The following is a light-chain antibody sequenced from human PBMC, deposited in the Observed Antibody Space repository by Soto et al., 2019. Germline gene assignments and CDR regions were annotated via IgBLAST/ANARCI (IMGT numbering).Light chain of an antibody. V-gene: IGKV2-30*01. CDR1: QSLVNSAGNTF. CDR3: MQGSHWPFT. Sequence: DIVMPQSPLSLPVTLGQPASISCRSSQSLVNSAGNTFLNWFHQRPVQSPRRLIYKASYRDSVGPDRFSGRGSGTDFTLKISRVGADDVGVYYCMQGSHWPFTFGHGTKLEIK. J-gene: IGKJ2*01. CDR2: KAS.